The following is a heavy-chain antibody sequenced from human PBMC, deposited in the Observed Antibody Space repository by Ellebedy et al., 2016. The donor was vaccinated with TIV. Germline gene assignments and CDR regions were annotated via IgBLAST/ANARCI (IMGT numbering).Heavy chain of an antibody. CDR1: GDSIKSYY. CDR2: IYYSGRT. V-gene: IGHV4-59*01. Sequence: MPSETLSLTCTVSGDSIKSYYWSRIRQPPGKGLEWIGYIYYSGRTNYNPSLKSRVTISIDTSKNQFSLKLSSVTAADTAVYYCARREGYYGSGSYYANWGQGTLVTVSS. CDR3: ARREGYYGSGSYYAN. D-gene: IGHD3-10*01. J-gene: IGHJ4*02.